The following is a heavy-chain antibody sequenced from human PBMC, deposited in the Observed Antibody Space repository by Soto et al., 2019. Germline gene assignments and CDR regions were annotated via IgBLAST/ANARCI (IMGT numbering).Heavy chain of an antibody. V-gene: IGHV1-46*01. J-gene: IGHJ4*02. Sequence: ASVKVSCKASGYTFTSYYMHWVRQAPGQGLEWMGIINPSGGSTSYAQKFQGRVTMTRDTSTSTVYMELSSLRSEDTAVYYCARGFYYGSGSYYTPFDYWGQGTLVTVSS. CDR2: INPSGGST. CDR1: GYTFTSYY. CDR3: ARGFYYGSGSYYTPFDY. D-gene: IGHD3-10*01.